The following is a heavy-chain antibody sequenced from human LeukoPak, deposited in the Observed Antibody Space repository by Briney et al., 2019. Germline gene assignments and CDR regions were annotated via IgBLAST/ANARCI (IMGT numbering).Heavy chain of an antibody. CDR3: ARGMVAGSDY. CDR1: GGSISTYY. CDR2: IYYSGAT. Sequence: SETLSLTCTASGGSISTYYWSWIRQPPGKGLKWIGYIYYSGATNYNPSLKSRVTISIDTSKNQFSLKLSSVTAADTAVYFCARGMVAGSDYWGQGTLVTVSS. D-gene: IGHD6-19*01. J-gene: IGHJ4*02. V-gene: IGHV4-59*08.